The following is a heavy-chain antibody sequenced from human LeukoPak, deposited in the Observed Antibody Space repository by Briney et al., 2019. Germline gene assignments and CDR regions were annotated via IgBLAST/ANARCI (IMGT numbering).Heavy chain of an antibody. J-gene: IGHJ4*02. CDR2: ISASGGST. CDR1: GSTFSSYG. Sequence: PEGSLRLSCAASGSTFSSYGMSWVRQAPGKGLEWVSGISASGGSTYYADSVKGRFTISRDNSKNTLYLQMNSLRAEDTAVYFCAKGSPFSSSRNFDCWGQGNLVTVSS. D-gene: IGHD6-13*01. CDR3: AKGSPFSSSRNFDC. V-gene: IGHV3-23*01.